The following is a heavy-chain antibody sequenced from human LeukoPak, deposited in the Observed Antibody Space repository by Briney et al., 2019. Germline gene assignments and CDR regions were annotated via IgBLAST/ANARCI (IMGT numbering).Heavy chain of an antibody. Sequence: GGSLRLSCTASGLIFRTYALSWVRQAPGKGLEWVSGIRDNDFSTYYADSVKGRFPISRDNSKNTVYLQMNSLRAEDTAVYYCARSSGNYWAAPFDYWGQGTLVTVSS. CDR1: GLIFRTYA. D-gene: IGHD1-26*01. J-gene: IGHJ4*02. V-gene: IGHV3-23*01. CDR2: IRDNDFST. CDR3: ARSSGNYWAAPFDY.